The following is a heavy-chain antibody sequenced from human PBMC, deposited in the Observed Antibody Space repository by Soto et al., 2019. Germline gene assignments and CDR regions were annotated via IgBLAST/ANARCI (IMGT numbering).Heavy chain of an antibody. CDR3: AKGGGSYYRHPRIDH. CDR2: MSYDGSNK. CDR1: GFTFSTYS. J-gene: IGHJ4*02. D-gene: IGHD1-26*01. V-gene: IGHV3-30*18. Sequence: QVQLVESGGGVVQPGRSLRLSCAASGFTFSTYSMHWVRQAPGKGLEWVAVMSYDGSNKYYADSVRGRFTISRDNSKNTLYLQMNSLRVEDTAVYYCAKGGGSYYRHPRIDHWGQGTLLTVSS.